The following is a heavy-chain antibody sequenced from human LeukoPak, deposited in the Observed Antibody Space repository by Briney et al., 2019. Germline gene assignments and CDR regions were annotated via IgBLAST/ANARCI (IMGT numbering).Heavy chain of an antibody. CDR1: GGSISPYY. J-gene: IGHJ4*02. D-gene: IGHD2-15*01. V-gene: IGHV4-59*08. CDR2: IYYSGSP. CDR3: ARHGYCSGGSCYWDY. Sequence: SETLSLTCIVSGGSISPYYWSWIRQPPGSGLEWIAYIYYSGSPSYNPSLKSRVAISVDTSNNAVSLKLSSVTAADTAVYYCARHGYCSGGSCYWDYWGQGTLVTVSS.